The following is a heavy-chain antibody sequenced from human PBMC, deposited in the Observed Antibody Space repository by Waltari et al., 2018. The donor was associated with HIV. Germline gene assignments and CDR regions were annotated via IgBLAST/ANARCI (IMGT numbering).Heavy chain of an antibody. CDR3: ITELWFEESFDP. CDR1: GFSFNEAW. J-gene: IGHJ5*02. D-gene: IGHD3-10*01. Sequence: EVLLVESGGGLVKAGGSLRLSCEASGFSFNEAWMSWVRQGPGKGLEWIGRIKSKNDGGTTDYAAPVKGRFTISRDDSTNRLFLQMNSLKTDDTAVYYCITELWFEESFDPWGQGVLVTVHS. CDR2: IKSKNDGGTT. V-gene: IGHV3-15*01.